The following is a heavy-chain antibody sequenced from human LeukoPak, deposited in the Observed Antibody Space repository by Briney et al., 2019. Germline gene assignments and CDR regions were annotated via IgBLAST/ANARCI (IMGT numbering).Heavy chain of an antibody. Sequence: GGSLRLSCAASGFTFSSYWMHWVRQAPGKGLVWVSRINSDGSSTSYADSVKGRFTISRDNAMNTLYLQMNSLRAEDTAVYYCAYYYGSGSTRGYYFDYWGQGTLVTVSS. CDR2: INSDGSST. J-gene: IGHJ4*02. D-gene: IGHD3-10*01. CDR1: GFTFSSYW. CDR3: AYYYGSGSTRGYYFDY. V-gene: IGHV3-74*01.